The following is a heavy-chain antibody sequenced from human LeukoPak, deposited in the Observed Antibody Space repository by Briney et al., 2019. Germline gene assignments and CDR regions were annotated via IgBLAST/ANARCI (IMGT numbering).Heavy chain of an antibody. V-gene: IGHV4-4*07. J-gene: IGHJ3*02. Sequence: PSETLSLTCTVSGASISSYYWSSLRQPAGEGLEWLGRIYTSGSTNYNPSLKSRVTMSVDTSKNQFSLKLSSVTAADTAVYYCARGGYYYDSSGYYYAFDIWGQGTMVTVSS. CDR3: ARGGYYYDSSGYYYAFDI. D-gene: IGHD3-22*01. CDR2: IYTSGST. CDR1: GASISSYY.